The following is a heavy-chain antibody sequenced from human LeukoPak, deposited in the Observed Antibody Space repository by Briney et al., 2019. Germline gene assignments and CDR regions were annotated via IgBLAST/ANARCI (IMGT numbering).Heavy chain of an antibody. CDR1: GFTFSSYG. J-gene: IGHJ4*02. Sequence: GGSLRLSCAASGFTFSSYGMHWVRQAPGKGLEWVAFIRYDGSNKYYADSVKGRFTISRDNSKNTLYLQMNSLRAEDTAVYYCAKAKTLRRSYLDDYWGQGTLDTVSS. D-gene: IGHD1-26*01. V-gene: IGHV3-30*02. CDR2: IRYDGSNK. CDR3: AKAKTLRRSYLDDY.